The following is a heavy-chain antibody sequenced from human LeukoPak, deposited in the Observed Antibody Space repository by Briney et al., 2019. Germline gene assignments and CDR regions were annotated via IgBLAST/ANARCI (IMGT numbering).Heavy chain of an antibody. D-gene: IGHD2-15*01. V-gene: IGHV3-30*18. CDR1: GFTFCSYG. CDR2: ISYDGSNK. J-gene: IGHJ4*02. Sequence: GGSLRLSCAASGFTFCSYGMHWVRQAPGKGLEWVALISYDGSNKYYAESVKGRFIISRDNSKNTLYLQMNSLRPEDTAVYYCAKDQGIVVLVAATPDYWGQGTLVTVSS. CDR3: AKDQGIVVLVAATPDY.